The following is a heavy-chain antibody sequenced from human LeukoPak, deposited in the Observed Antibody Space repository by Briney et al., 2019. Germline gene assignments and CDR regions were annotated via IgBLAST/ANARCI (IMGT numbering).Heavy chain of an antibody. Sequence: PSETLSLTCTVSGYSISSGYYWGWIRQPPGKGLEWIGSIYHSGSTYYNPSLKSRVTISVDTSKNLFSLKLSSVTAADTAVYYCARVQWELRGLSYFDYWGQGTLITVSS. CDR3: ARVQWELRGLSYFDY. D-gene: IGHD1-26*01. V-gene: IGHV4-38-2*02. J-gene: IGHJ4*02. CDR2: IYHSGST. CDR1: GYSISSGYY.